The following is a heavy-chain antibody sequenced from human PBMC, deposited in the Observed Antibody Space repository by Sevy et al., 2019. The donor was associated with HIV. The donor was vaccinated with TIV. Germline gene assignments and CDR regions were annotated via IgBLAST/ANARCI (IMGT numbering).Heavy chain of an antibody. CDR1: GFNFNNYV. J-gene: IGHJ4*02. V-gene: IGHV3-23*01. CDR2: ISASGSVT. D-gene: IGHD3-3*01. CDR3: VKDTPFRRFSLSGMAGAHEYYFDY. Sequence: GGSLRLSCAASGFNFNNYVMTWVRQAPGKGLEWVSTISASGSVTCYSDSVRGHFTISRHNSRNTVSLQMNSLRFQDKDIYYCVKDTPFRRFSLSGMAGAHEYYFDYWGQGTRVTVSS.